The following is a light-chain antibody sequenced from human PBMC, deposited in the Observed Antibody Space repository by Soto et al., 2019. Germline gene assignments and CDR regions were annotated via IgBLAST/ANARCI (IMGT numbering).Light chain of an antibody. Sequence: EIVLTQSPGTLSLSPGESATLSCRASQSVSNSYLAGYQEKPGQAPRLLIYGASSRATAIPDRFSGSGSGTDFTLTVSRLEPEDFAVYYCLQYGTPWWTFGQGARVEI. CDR1: QSVSNSY. J-gene: IGKJ1*01. CDR2: GAS. V-gene: IGKV3-20*01. CDR3: LQYGTPWWT.